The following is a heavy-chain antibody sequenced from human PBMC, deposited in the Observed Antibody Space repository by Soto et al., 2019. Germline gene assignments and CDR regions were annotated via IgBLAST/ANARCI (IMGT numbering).Heavy chain of an antibody. Sequence: GGSLRLSCAASGSTFSSCGMHWVRQAPGKGLEWVAVISYDGSNKYYADSVKGRFTISRDDSKNTLYLQMNSLRAEDTAVYYCAKELGYSYGYYYYYYYGMDVWGQGTTVTVSS. CDR2: ISYDGSNK. CDR3: AKELGYSYGYYYYYYYGMDV. D-gene: IGHD5-18*01. V-gene: IGHV3-30*18. J-gene: IGHJ6*02. CDR1: GSTFSSCG.